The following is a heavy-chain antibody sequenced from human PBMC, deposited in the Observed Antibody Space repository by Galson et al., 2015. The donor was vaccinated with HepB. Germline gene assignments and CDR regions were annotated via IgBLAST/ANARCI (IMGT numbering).Heavy chain of an antibody. CDR1: GGSISSTTYY. Sequence: ETLSLTCTVSGGSISSTTYYWGWIRQPPGKGLEWIGSIYYSGSTNYNPSLKSRVTISVDTSKNQFSLKLSSVTAADTAVYYCVRQWGGYCSGGTCYPITDWGQGTLVTVSS. D-gene: IGHD2-15*01. J-gene: IGHJ4*02. CDR3: VRQWGGYCSGGTCYPITD. CDR2: IYYSGST. V-gene: IGHV4-39*01.